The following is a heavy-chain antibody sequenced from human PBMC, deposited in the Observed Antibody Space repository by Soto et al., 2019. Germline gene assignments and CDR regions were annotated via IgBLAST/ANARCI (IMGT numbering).Heavy chain of an antibody. CDR2: IYYSGST. D-gene: IGHD2-2*01. J-gene: IGHJ5*02. CDR3: ARDAGDCSSTSCSNWFDP. CDR1: GGSISSYY. V-gene: IGHV4-59*01. Sequence: LSLTCTVSGGSISSYYWSWIRQPPGKGLEWIGYIYYSGSTNYNPSLKSRVTISVDTSKNQFSLKLSSVTAADTAVYYCARDAGDCSSTSCSNWFDPWGQGTLVTVSS.